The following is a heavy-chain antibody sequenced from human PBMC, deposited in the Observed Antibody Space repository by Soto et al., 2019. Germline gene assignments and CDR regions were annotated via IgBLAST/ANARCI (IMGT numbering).Heavy chain of an antibody. J-gene: IGHJ4*02. CDR1: GGTFSSYT. D-gene: IGHD5-18*01. Sequence: QVQLVQSGAEVKKPGSSVKVSCKASGGTFSSYTISWVRQAPGQGREWMGRIIPILGIANYAQKFQGRVTITADKSTSTAYMELSSLSSEDTAVYYCARLVDTAAFDYWGQGTLVTVSS. CDR2: IIPILGIA. V-gene: IGHV1-69*02. CDR3: ARLVDTAAFDY.